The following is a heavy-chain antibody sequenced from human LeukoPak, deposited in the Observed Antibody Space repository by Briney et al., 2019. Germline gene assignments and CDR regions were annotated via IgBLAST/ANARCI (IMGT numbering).Heavy chain of an antibody. D-gene: IGHD3-3*01. CDR2: IYYSGST. V-gene: IGHV4-59*01. Sequence: SETLSLTCTVSGGSISSYYWSWIRQPPGKGLEWIGCIYYSGSTNYNPSLKSRVTISVDTSKNQFSLKLSSVTAADTAVYYCARGNYDFWSGYYDYWGQGTLVTVSS. CDR3: ARGNYDFWSGYYDY. J-gene: IGHJ4*02. CDR1: GGSISSYY.